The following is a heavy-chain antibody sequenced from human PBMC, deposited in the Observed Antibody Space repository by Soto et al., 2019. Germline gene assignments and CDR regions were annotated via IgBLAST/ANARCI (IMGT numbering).Heavy chain of an antibody. CDR2: IYYSGST. CDR1: GGSISSSSYY. V-gene: IGHV4-39*01. D-gene: IGHD3-22*01. J-gene: IGHJ4*02. Sequence: CTVSGGSISSSSYYWGWIRQPPGKGLEWIGSIYYSGSTYYNPSLKSRVTISVDTSKNQFSLKLSSVTAADTAVYYCASHPTKYYYDSSGYYWGQGTLVTVSS. CDR3: ASHPTKYYYDSSGYY.